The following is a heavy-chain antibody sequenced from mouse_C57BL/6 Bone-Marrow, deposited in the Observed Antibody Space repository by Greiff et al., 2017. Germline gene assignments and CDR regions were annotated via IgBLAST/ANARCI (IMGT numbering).Heavy chain of an antibody. CDR2: ISSGSSTI. CDR3: ARDALVYFDY. Sequence: EVKLMESGGGLVKPGGSLKLSCAASGFTFSDYGMHWVRQAPEKGLEWVAYISSGSSTIYYADIVKGRFTISRDNAKNTLFLQMTSLRSEDTAMYYCARDALVYFDYWGQGTTLTVSS. CDR1: GFTFSDYG. J-gene: IGHJ2*01. V-gene: IGHV5-17*01.